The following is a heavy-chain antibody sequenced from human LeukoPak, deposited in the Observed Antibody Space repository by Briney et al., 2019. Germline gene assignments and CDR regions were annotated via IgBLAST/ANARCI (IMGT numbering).Heavy chain of an antibody. CDR3: ARDEFGYSSTWYLDY. CDR1: GFTFSSYA. D-gene: IGHD6-13*01. Sequence: PGGSLRLSCAASGFTFSSYAMHWVRQAPDKGLEWVAVISYDGSNKYYADSVKGRFTIPRDNSKNTLYLQMNSLRAEDTAVYYCARDEFGYSSTWYLDYWGQGTLVTVSS. CDR2: ISYDGSNK. J-gene: IGHJ4*02. V-gene: IGHV3-30*04.